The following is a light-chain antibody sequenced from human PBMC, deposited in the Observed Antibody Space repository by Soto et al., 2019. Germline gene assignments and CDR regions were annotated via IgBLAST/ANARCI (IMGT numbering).Light chain of an antibody. CDR1: QSVSSSY. CDR2: GAS. J-gene: IGKJ5*01. CDR3: QQYGSSPIT. V-gene: IGKV3-20*01. Sequence: EIVMTQYPATLCVPPGERVTLSCRSSQSVSSSYLAWYQQKPGQAPRLLIYGASSRATGIPDRFSGSGSGTDFTLTISRQEPEDFAVYYCQQYGSSPITFGQGTRLEIK.